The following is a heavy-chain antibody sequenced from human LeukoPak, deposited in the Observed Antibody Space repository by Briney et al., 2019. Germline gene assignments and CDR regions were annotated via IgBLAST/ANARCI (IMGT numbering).Heavy chain of an antibody. Sequence: ARSLTLSCEASGFTFSSYGMHWVRQAPGKGLEWVAVIWYDGSSEYYAGSVKGRFTISRDNSRNTLYLQMNSLRGDDTDVYYCASGLTGPYYFDYWGQGTLVIVDS. D-gene: IGHD3-9*01. J-gene: IGHJ4*02. CDR1: GFTFSSYG. CDR3: ASGLTGPYYFDY. CDR2: IWYDGSSE. V-gene: IGHV3-33*01.